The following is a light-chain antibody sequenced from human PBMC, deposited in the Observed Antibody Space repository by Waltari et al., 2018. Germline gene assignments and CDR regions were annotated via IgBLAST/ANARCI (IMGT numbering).Light chain of an antibody. CDR2: SVS. CDR1: QGITNY. Sequence: IQVTQSPSSLSASVGDRVIITCRARQGITNYLAWFQQKPGKAPKLLIDSVSTLQSGVPSRFSGSGSGTDFTLTISSLQPEDFATYYCQQFDAYPLTFGGGTKVEIK. J-gene: IGKJ4*01. V-gene: IGKV1-9*01. CDR3: QQFDAYPLT.